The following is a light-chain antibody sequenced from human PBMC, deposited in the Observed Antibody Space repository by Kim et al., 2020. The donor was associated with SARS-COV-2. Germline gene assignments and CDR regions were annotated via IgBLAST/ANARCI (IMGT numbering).Light chain of an antibody. CDR1: RGFSDY. V-gene: IGKV1-16*01. CDR2: AAS. Sequence: ASVGDRVTITCRASRGFSDYLAWFQQKPGKAPKSRIYAASKLHSGVPSRFSGSGSGTEFTLTISSLQPEDFATDYCQQYQTYLWTFGQGTKVDIK. J-gene: IGKJ1*01. CDR3: QQYQTYLWT.